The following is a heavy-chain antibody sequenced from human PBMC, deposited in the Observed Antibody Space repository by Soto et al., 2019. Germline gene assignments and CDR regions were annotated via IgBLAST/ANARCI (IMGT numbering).Heavy chain of an antibody. Sequence: GGSLRLSCAASGFTFSSYGMHWVRQAPGKGLEWVAVISYDGSNKYYADSVKGRFTISRDNSKNTLYLQMNSLRAEDTAVYYCAKAVCSGRYSSGWCAVDFDYWGQGTLVTVSS. J-gene: IGHJ4*02. CDR2: ISYDGSNK. V-gene: IGHV3-30*18. CDR3: AKAVCSGRYSSGWCAVDFDY. CDR1: GFTFSSYG. D-gene: IGHD6-19*01.